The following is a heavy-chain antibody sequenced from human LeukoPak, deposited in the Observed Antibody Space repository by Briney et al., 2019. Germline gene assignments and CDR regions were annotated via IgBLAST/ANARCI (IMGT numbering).Heavy chain of an antibody. CDR2: INHSGSN. J-gene: IGHJ3*02. CDR3: ARRCSDGSCYSNDAFDI. D-gene: IGHD2-15*01. V-gene: IGHV4-34*01. Sequence: SETLSLTCTVSGGSISTYYWTWIRQPPGKGLEWIGEINHSGSNNYNPSLKSRVTISVDTSKNQFSLRLSSVTAADTAVYYCARRCSDGSCYSNDAFDIWGQGTMVTVSS. CDR1: GGSISTYY.